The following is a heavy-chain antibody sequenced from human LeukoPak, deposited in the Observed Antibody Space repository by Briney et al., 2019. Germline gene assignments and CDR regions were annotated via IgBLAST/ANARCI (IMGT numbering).Heavy chain of an antibody. CDR1: GSTFSSYA. D-gene: IGHD2-2*02. CDR2: ISGSGGST. Sequence: GGSLRLSCAASGSTFSSYAMSWVRQAPGKGLEWVSAISGSGGSTYYADSVKGRFTISRDNSKNTLYLQMNSLRAEDTAVYYCESTLYCSSTSCYTGHDAFDIWGQGTMVTVSS. CDR3: ESTLYCSSTSCYTGHDAFDI. J-gene: IGHJ3*02. V-gene: IGHV3-23*01.